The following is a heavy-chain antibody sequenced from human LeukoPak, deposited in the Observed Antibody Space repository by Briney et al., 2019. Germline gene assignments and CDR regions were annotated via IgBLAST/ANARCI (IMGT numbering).Heavy chain of an antibody. Sequence: SQTLSLTCAVSGVSISSGSYSWSWIRQPPGKGLEWIGYIYHSGSTYYNPSLKSRVTISVDRSKNQFSLKLSSVTAADTAVYYCARADHGSGYYYFDYWGQGTLVTVSS. CDR2: IYHSGST. CDR3: ARADHGSGYYYFDY. J-gene: IGHJ4*02. V-gene: IGHV4-30-2*01. CDR1: GVSISSGSYS. D-gene: IGHD3-10*01.